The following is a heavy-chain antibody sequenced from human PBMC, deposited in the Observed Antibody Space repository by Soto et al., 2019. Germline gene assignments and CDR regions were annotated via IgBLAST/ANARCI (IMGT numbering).Heavy chain of an antibody. CDR1: GGSISSGGYY. D-gene: IGHD3-22*01. Sequence: QVQLQESGPGLVKPSQTLSLTCTVSGGSISSGGYYWSWIRQHPGKGLEWIGYIHYSGSTYYNPSLKSRVTISVDPSNNHSSLKLNSLAAADTAVYYCASGHASSGYYPDPYYYYAMDVWGQGTTVTVSS. V-gene: IGHV4-31*03. J-gene: IGHJ6*02. CDR2: IHYSGST. CDR3: ASGHASSGYYPDPYYYYAMDV.